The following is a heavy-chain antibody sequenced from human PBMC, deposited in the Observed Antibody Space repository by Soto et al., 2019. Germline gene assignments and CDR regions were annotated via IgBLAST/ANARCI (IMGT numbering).Heavy chain of an antibody. J-gene: IGHJ3*02. V-gene: IGHV1-18*01. CDR2: ISAYNGNT. CDR1: GYTFTSYG. CDR3: ARAPAPSSSWYVFSAFDS. D-gene: IGHD6-13*01. Sequence: QVQLVQSGAEVKKPGASVKVSCKASGYTFTSYGISWVRQAPGQGLEWMGWISAYNGNTNYAQKLQGRVTMTTDTTTRMAYMELRSLKSDDTAVYYCARAPAPSSSWYVFSAFDSWGQGRMVTVSS.